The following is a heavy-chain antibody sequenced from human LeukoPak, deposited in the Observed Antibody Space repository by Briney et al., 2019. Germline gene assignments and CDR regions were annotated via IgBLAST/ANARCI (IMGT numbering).Heavy chain of an antibody. J-gene: IGHJ6*02. D-gene: IGHD1-26*01. CDR1: GYTFTAYY. Sequence: GASVKVSCKTSGYTFTAYYLNWVRQAPGQGLEYMGRIDPNSGAATYARKFQGRVTMTRDTSINTGYMEVTSLRSDDTAVYYCARGRGGGRPGWYNGMDVWGQGTTVTVSS. CDR2: IDPNSGAA. CDR3: ARGRGGGRPGWYNGMDV. V-gene: IGHV1-2*02.